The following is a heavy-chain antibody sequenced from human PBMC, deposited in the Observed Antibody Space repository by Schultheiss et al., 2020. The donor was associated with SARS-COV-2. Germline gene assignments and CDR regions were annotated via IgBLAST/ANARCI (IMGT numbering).Heavy chain of an antibody. CDR2: INRDGTGT. D-gene: IGHD3-10*01. J-gene: IGHJ4*02. CDR1: GFSFSTYW. CDR3: ANQNYYGSGS. Sequence: GGSLRLSCAASGFSFSTYWMHWVRQVPGKGLEWVSRINRDGTGTDYVGSVKGRFTISRDNAKNTLYLQMNSLRAEDTAVYYCANQNYYGSGSWGQGTLVTVSS. V-gene: IGHV3-74*01.